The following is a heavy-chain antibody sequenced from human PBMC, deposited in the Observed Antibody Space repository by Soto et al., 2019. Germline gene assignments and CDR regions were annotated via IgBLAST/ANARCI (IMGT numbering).Heavy chain of an antibody. CDR1: GFTFSSYW. J-gene: IGHJ4*02. D-gene: IGHD6-19*01. Sequence: VGSRSLSCASSGFTFSSYWMHLVRPAAGKGLVWVSRINSEGSSTSYADSVKGRFTISRDNAKNTLYLQVNSVRAEDTAVYYCARDLSGGWYGGSLGHWGQGTLVTVSS. CDR2: INSEGSST. V-gene: IGHV3-74*01. CDR3: ARDLSGGWYGGSLGH.